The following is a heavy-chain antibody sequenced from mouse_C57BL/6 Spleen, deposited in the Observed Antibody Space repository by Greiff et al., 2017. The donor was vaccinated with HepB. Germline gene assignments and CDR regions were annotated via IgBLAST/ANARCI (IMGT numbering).Heavy chain of an antibody. V-gene: IGHV1-15*01. Sequence: VKLQESGAELVRPGASVTLSCKASGYTFTDYEMHWVKQTPVHGLEWIGALDPETGGTAYNQKFKGKAILTADKSSSTAYLELRSLTSEDAAVYYGTRRDYVISTFDYWGQGTTRTVSA. CDR3: TRRDYVISTFDY. CDR1: GYTFTDYE. D-gene: IGHD2-4*01. J-gene: IGHJ2*01. CDR2: LDPETGGT.